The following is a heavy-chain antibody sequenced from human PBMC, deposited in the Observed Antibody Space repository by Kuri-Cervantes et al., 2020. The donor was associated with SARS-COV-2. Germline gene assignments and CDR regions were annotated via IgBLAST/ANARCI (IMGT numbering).Heavy chain of an antibody. Sequence: GESLKISCAASGFTFSSYGMHWVRQAPGKGLEWVAFIRYDGSNKYHADSVKGRFTISRDNSKNTLYLQMNSLRAEDTAVYYCANDRAAVAVELAPFDYWGQGTLVTVSS. CDR2: IRYDGSNK. CDR3: ANDRAAVAVELAPFDY. D-gene: IGHD6-19*01. CDR1: GFTFSSYG. V-gene: IGHV3-30*02. J-gene: IGHJ4*02.